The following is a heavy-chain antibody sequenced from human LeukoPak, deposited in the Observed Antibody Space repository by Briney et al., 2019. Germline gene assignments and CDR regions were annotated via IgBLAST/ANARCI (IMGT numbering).Heavy chain of an antibody. Sequence: GGSLRLSCAASGFTFSIYGMHWVRQAPGKGLEWVAFIRYDGGNKYYADSVKGRFTMSRDNSKNTLYLQMNSLRPEDTAVYYCAKEYGDYLADYWGQGTLVTVSS. CDR3: AKEYGDYLADY. CDR2: IRYDGGNK. D-gene: IGHD4-17*01. CDR1: GFTFSIYG. V-gene: IGHV3-30*02. J-gene: IGHJ4*02.